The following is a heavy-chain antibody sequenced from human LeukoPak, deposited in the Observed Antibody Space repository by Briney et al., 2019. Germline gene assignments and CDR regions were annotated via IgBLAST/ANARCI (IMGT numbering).Heavy chain of an antibody. D-gene: IGHD4-17*01. CDR2: IYYSGST. CDR1: GGSISSGGYS. CDR3: ARLLPRGTTERSEIDY. Sequence: PSQTLSLTCTVSGGSISSGGYSWSWIRQHPGKGLEWIGYIYYSGSTYYNPSLKSRVAISVDTSKNQFSLKLSSVTAADTAVYYCARLLPRGTTERSEIDYWGQGTLVTVSS. J-gene: IGHJ4*02. V-gene: IGHV4-31*03.